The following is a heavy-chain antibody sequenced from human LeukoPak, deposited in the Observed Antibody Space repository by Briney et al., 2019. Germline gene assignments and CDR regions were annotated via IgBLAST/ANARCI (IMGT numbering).Heavy chain of an antibody. D-gene: IGHD3-22*01. CDR1: GGSFSGYY. Sequence: SETLSLTCAVYGGSFSGYYWSWIRQPPGKGLEWIGEINHSGSTNYNPSLKSRVTISVDTSKNQFSLKLSSVTAADTAVYYCAGLLGPENYYDIIGWFDPWGQGTLVTVSS. CDR2: INHSGST. CDR3: AGLLGPENYYDIIGWFDP. J-gene: IGHJ5*02. V-gene: IGHV4-34*01.